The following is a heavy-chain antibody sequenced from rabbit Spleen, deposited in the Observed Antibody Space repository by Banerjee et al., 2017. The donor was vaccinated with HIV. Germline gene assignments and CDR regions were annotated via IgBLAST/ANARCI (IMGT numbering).Heavy chain of an antibody. CDR1: GFDFTSDY. D-gene: IGHD4-2*01. V-gene: IGHV1S47*01. CDR3: ARDLYVGSGGAGDGLDL. J-gene: IGHJ4*01. Sequence: QEQLEESGGGLVKPKGSLTLSCKASGFDFTSDYMSWVRRAPGKGLEWIGLIYTAGGTTYYASWVNGRFTISSHNAQNTLYLQLTSLTAADTATYSCARDLYVGSGGAGDGLDLWGPGTLVTVS. CDR2: IYTAGGTT.